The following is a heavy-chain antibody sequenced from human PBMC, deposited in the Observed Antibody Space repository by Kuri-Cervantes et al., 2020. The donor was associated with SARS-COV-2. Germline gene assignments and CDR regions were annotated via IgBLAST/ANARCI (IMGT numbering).Heavy chain of an antibody. CDR2: INPNSGGT. CDR3: ARDGQPIHPCNSGVCYYYYYYMDV. D-gene: IGHD2/OR15-2a*01. J-gene: IGHJ6*03. V-gene: IGHV1-2*04. Sequence: ASVNVSCKASGYTFTGYYMHWVRQAPGQGLEWMGWINPNSGGTNYAQKFQGWVTMTRDTSISTVYMELSRLRSDDTAVYYCARDGQPIHPCNSGVCYYYYYYMDVWGKGTTVTVSS. CDR1: GYTFTGYY.